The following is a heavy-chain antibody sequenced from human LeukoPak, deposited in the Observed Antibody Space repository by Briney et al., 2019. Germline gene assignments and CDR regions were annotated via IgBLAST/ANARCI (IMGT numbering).Heavy chain of an antibody. CDR2: IYPGDSDT. Sequence: GESLKISGKGSGYSFTSYWIGWVRQMPGKGLEWMGIIYPGDSDTRYSPSFQGQFTISADRSTGTASLQWRRLKASDTAMYYCARGGDGYPTHFDYWGQGTLVTVSS. J-gene: IGHJ4*02. CDR3: ARGGDGYPTHFDY. CDR1: GYSFTSYW. V-gene: IGHV5-51*01. D-gene: IGHD5-24*01.